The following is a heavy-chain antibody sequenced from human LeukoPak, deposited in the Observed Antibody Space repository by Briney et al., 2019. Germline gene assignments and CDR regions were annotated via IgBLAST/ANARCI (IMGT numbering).Heavy chain of an antibody. V-gene: IGHV4-4*07. CDR2: FLSSGSS. Sequence: PSETLSLTCNVSGGSIGSHYWNWIRQPAGKGLEWIGRFLSSGSSNYTPSLKSRATMSLDTSRKHFSLRLNSVTAADTAVYYCARGLNQYYFDSWGQGTLVTVSS. D-gene: IGHD1-14*01. CDR1: GGSIGSHY. J-gene: IGHJ4*02. CDR3: ARGLNQYYFDS.